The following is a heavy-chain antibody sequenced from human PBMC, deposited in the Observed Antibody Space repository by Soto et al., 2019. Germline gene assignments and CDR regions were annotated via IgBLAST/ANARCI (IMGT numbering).Heavy chain of an antibody. CDR3: VREGGTKGSGSYYKRYYYYGMDV. D-gene: IGHD3-10*01. CDR1: GFTFSSYA. Sequence: GGSLRLSCAASGFTFSSYAMSWVRQAPGKGLEWVSAISGSGGSTYYADSVKGRFTISRDNSKNTLYLQMNSLRAEDTAVYYCVREGGTKGSGSYYKRYYYYGMDVWGQGTTVTVSS. CDR2: ISGSGGST. V-gene: IGHV3-23*01. J-gene: IGHJ6*02.